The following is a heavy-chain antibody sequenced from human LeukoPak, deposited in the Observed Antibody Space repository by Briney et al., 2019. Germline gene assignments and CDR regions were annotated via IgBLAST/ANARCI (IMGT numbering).Heavy chain of an antibody. Sequence: ASVKISCKASGYTFTGYYMHWVRQAPGQGLEWMGWINPNSGGTNYAQKFQGRVTMTRDTSISTAYMELSRLRSDDTAVYYCARDPGLRFNAFDIWGQGTMVTVSS. CDR1: GYTFTGYY. V-gene: IGHV1-2*02. CDR2: INPNSGGT. D-gene: IGHD5-12*01. J-gene: IGHJ3*02. CDR3: ARDPGLRFNAFDI.